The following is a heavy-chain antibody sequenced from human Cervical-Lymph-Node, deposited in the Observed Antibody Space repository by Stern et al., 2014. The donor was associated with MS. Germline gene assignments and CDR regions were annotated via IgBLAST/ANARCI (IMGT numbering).Heavy chain of an antibody. D-gene: IGHD3-10*01. J-gene: IGHJ4*02. CDR3: ARDPSRFGDNGYLDF. V-gene: IGHV3-30-3*01. CDR1: GFTFSSFA. CDR2: ISHDGTNK. Sequence: VQLVESGGGLVQPGKSLRLSCAASGFTFSSFAMHRVRQAPGQALQWLAVISHDGTNKYYAASVKGRFPIARDKSNNAVYLQISSLRLDDTAVYFCARDPSRFGDNGYLDFWGQGTLVTVSS.